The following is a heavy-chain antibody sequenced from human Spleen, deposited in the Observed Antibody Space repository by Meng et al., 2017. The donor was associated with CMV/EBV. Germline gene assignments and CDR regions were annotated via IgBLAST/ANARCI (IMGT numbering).Heavy chain of an antibody. CDR3: AKDSYGDNSRGHFDF. CDR2: ISWNSGRI. D-gene: IGHD4/OR15-4a*01. CDR1: GFTFDDYA. Sequence: SLKISYAASGFTFDDYAMHWVRQTPGKGLEWVSSISWNSGRIFYADSVRGRFTVSRDNPKNSLHLQMTSLRPEDTAFYYCAKDSYGDNSRGHFDFWGQGTLVTVSS. J-gene: IGHJ4*02. V-gene: IGHV3-9*01.